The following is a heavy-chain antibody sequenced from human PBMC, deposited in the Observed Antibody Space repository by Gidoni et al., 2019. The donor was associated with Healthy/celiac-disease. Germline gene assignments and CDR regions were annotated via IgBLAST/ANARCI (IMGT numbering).Heavy chain of an antibody. J-gene: IGHJ4*02. D-gene: IGHD6-13*01. CDR1: GGSISSSSYY. CDR2: IYYSGST. CDR3: ARSGYSSSWTVDY. V-gene: IGHV4-39*07. Sequence: QLQLQESGPGLVKPSETLSLTCTVSGGSISSSSYYLGWIRQPPGKGLEWIGSIYYSGSTYYNPSLKSRVTISVDTSKNQFSLKLSSVTAADTAVYYCARSGYSSSWTVDYWGQGTLVTVSS.